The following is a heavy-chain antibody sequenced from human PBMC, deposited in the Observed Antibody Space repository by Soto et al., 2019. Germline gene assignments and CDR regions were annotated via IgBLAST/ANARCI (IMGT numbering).Heavy chain of an antibody. Sequence: SETLSLTCSVSRASIRSYYWHWIRQPPGEGVEWIGYVYTSDYTRYSSSLKSGVTISVDTSKSQFYLRWNSVTAADTAVYYCARDRGYFYDGSGNYYYYYGMDAWGQGTTVTVSS. CDR3: ARDRGYFYDGSGNYYYYYGMDA. D-gene: IGHD3-22*01. V-gene: IGHV4-4*08. CDR1: RASIRSYY. CDR2: VYTSDYT. J-gene: IGHJ6*02.